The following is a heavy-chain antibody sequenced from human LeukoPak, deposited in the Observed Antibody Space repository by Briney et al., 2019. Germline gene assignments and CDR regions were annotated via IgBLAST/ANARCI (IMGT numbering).Heavy chain of an antibody. Sequence: PSETLSLTCTVSGGSISSYYWSWIRQPPGKGLEWIGYIYYSGSTNYNPSLKSRVTISVDTSKNQFSLKLSSVTAADTAVYYCAGSKLTVTPPDYWGQGTLVTVSS. CDR2: IYYSGST. CDR3: AGSKLTVTPPDY. J-gene: IGHJ4*02. CDR1: GGSISSYY. D-gene: IGHD4-17*01. V-gene: IGHV4-59*08.